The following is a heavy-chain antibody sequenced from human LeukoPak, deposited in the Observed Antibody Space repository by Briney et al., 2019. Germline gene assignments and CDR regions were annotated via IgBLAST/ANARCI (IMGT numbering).Heavy chain of an antibody. CDR3: ASLDTAHPSGVH. D-gene: IGHD5-18*01. J-gene: IGHJ4*02. CDR2: MKRDGGEE. Sequence: GSMRLACEASTFTVTPGWMSWVRQAPGKGMEWVAMMKRDGGEEHYVDSVGGRFTISRDNAKNSLYLQMDSLRDEDTAVYYCASLDTAHPSGVHWGQGTLVTVSS. V-gene: IGHV3-7*01. CDR1: TFTVTPGW.